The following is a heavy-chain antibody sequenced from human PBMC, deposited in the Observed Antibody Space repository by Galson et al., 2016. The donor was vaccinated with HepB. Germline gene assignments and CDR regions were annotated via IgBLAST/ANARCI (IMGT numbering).Heavy chain of an antibody. Sequence: TLSLTCSVSGGSISRSDHYWSWTRHSAAKGLEWIGRTSSRGGTNYNPTLKSRVSIPADASTNQFSLTLMTVTDADTAVYYCARDGLSRYGMDVWGKGTTVTVSS. V-gene: IGHV4-61*02. CDR2: TSSRGGT. J-gene: IGHJ6*04. CDR1: GGSISRSDHY. D-gene: IGHD3-22*01. CDR3: ARDGLSRYGMDV.